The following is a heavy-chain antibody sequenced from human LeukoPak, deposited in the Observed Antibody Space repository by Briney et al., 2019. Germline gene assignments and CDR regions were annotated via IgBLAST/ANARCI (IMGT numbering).Heavy chain of an antibody. V-gene: IGHV3-30*02. CDR1: VFTFSSHG. CDR2: IRYDGSNK. Sequence: AGGSLRLSCAASVFTFSSHGMHGVRQAPGKGWEGVAIIRYDGSNKYYADSVKGRFTISRDNSKNTLYLQMTSLRAEDTAVYYCAKDRAAAGPGWFDPWGQGTLVPVSS. J-gene: IGHJ5*02. D-gene: IGHD6-13*01. CDR3: AKDRAAAGPGWFDP.